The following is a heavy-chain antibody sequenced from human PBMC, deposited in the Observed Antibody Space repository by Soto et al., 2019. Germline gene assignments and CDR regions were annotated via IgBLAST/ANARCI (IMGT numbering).Heavy chain of an antibody. V-gene: IGHV4-31*03. D-gene: IGHD4-17*01. J-gene: IGHJ4*02. CDR2: IFFSGNT. Sequence: SDTLSLTCTVSGGSTLNGGHYWTWIRQHPGKGLEWIGKIFFSGNTHYNPALKSRLTFSVDTTKNQFSLKLTSVTAADTAIYYCARDNYGGRLDFWGQGTLVTVSS. CDR1: GGSTLNGGHY. CDR3: ARDNYGGRLDF.